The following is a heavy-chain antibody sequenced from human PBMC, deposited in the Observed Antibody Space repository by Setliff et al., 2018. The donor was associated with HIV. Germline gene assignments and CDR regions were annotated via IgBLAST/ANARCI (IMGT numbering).Heavy chain of an antibody. CDR3: ARSFTYNFWSGLAGDAFDI. J-gene: IGHJ3*02. Sequence: PSETLSLTCTVSGGSISSYYWSWIRQPAGKGLEWIGRIYTSGSTNYNPSLKSRVTMSVDTSKNQFSLKLSSVTAADTAVYYCARSFTYNFWSGLAGDAFDICGQGTMVTVSS. CDR1: GGSISSYY. D-gene: IGHD3-3*01. CDR2: IYTSGST. V-gene: IGHV4-4*07.